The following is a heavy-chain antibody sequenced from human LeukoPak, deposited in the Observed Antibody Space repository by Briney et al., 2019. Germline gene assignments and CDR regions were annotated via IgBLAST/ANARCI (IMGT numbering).Heavy chain of an antibody. V-gene: IGHV1-2*02. CDR2: INPNSGGT. J-gene: IGHJ2*01. CDR3: ARSWELHWYFDL. D-gene: IGHD1-26*01. CDR1: GYTFTGYY. Sequence: ASVKVSCKTSGYTFTGYYMHWVRQAPGQGLEWMGWINPNSGGTNYAQKFQGRVTMTRDTSISTAYMELSRLRSDDTAVYYCARSWELHWYFDLWGRGTLVTVSS.